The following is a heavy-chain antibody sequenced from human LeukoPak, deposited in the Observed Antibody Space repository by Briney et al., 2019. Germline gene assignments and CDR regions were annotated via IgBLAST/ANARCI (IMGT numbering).Heavy chain of an antibody. Sequence: ASVKVSCKASGYTFTGYYMHWVRQAPGQGLEWMGWINPNSGGTNYAQKFQGRVTMTRDTSISTAYMELRSLRSDDTAVYYCARDRKTYYYGPGTHFDYWGQGTLVTVSS. CDR3: ARDRKTYYYGPGTHFDY. CDR1: GYTFTGYY. V-gene: IGHV1-2*02. CDR2: INPNSGGT. J-gene: IGHJ4*02. D-gene: IGHD3-10*01.